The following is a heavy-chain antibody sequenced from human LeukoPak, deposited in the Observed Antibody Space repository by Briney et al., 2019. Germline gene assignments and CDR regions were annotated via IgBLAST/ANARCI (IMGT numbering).Heavy chain of an antibody. D-gene: IGHD2-15*01. CDR2: ISGTGGTT. V-gene: IGHV3-23*01. CDR1: GFTFSNHA. J-gene: IGHJ4*02. CDR3: ATRPTVGGATPTFDF. Sequence: GGSLRLSCAASGFTFSNHAMSWVRQAPGKGLEWVSAISGTGGTTYYADSVKGRFTISRDNSKNTLYLQMNSLRVEDTAVYSCATRPTVGGATPTFDFWGQGTLVTVSS.